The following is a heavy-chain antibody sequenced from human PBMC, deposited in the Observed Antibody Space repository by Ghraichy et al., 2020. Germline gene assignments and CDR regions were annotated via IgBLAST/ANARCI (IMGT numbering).Heavy chain of an antibody. V-gene: IGHV4-59*08. J-gene: IGHJ4*02. Sequence: SETLSLTCTVSGGSISSYYWSWIRQPPGKGLEWIGYIYYSGSTNYNPSLKSRVTISVDTSKNQFSLKLSSVTAADTAVYYCARLVRFLEWSHHDYWGQGTLVTVSS. D-gene: IGHD3-3*01. CDR3: ARLVRFLEWSHHDY. CDR1: GGSISSYY. CDR2: IYYSGST.